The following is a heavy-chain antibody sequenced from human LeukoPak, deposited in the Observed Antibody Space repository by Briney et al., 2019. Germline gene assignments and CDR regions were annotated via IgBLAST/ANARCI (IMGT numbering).Heavy chain of an antibody. CDR2: IYHSGST. CDR3: ATRARSAYWDPDTTSFDY. V-gene: IGHV4-38-2*01. D-gene: IGHD2-8*02. J-gene: IGHJ4*02. Sequence: PSETLSLTCAVRGYSLSSGYYWGWIGQPPGKGLEWIESIYHSGSTYYNPSLKSRVTISVDTSTNQFSLKLSSVTAADTAVYYCATRARSAYWDPDTTSFDYWGQGTLVTVSS. CDR1: GYSLSSGYY.